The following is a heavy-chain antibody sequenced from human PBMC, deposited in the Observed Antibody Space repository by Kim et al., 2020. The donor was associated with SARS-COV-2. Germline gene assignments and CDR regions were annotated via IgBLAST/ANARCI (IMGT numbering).Heavy chain of an antibody. CDR3: AREFSGYFAFDI. D-gene: IGHD3-10*01. V-gene: IGHV1-3*01. Sequence: KYSQTFQGRVTITRDTSASTAYMELSSLRSEDTAVYYCAREFSGYFAFDIWGQGTMVTVSS. J-gene: IGHJ3*02.